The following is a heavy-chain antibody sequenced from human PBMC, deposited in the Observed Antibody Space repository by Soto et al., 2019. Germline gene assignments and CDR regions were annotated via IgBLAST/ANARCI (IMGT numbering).Heavy chain of an antibody. J-gene: IGHJ6*02. V-gene: IGHV1-69*13. D-gene: IGHD2-2*01. CDR3: ARVVVVVPTRKYYYGMDV. CDR2: IIPIFGTA. CDR1: GGTFSSYA. Sequence: SVKVSCKASGGTFSSYAISWVRQAPGQGLEWMGGIIPIFGTANYAQKFQGRVTITADESTSTAYMELSSLRSEDTAVYYCARVVVVVPTRKYYYGMDVWGQGTTVTVS.